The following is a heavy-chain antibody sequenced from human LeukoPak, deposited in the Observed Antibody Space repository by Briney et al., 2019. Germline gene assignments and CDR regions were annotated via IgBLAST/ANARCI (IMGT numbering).Heavy chain of an antibody. CDR1: GYTFTSYG. J-gene: IGHJ4*02. CDR3: ARDLITAGGIHDY. CDR2: ISAYNGNT. V-gene: IGHV1-18*01. Sequence: ASVTVSCKASGYTFTSYGISWVRQAPGQGLEWMGWISAYNGNTNYAQKLQGRVTMTTDTSTSTAYTELRTLRSDDTAVYYCARDLITAGGIHDYWGQGTLVTVSS. D-gene: IGHD6-13*01.